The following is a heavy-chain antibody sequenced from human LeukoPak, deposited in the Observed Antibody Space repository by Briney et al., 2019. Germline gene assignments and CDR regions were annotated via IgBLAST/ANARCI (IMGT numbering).Heavy chain of an antibody. Sequence: SVKVSCKASGGTFSSYAISWVRQAPGQGLEWMGGIIPIFGTANYAQKFQGRVTITADESTSTAYMELSSLRSEDTAVYYCARDSSGWYLARYWGQGTLVTVSS. V-gene: IGHV1-69*13. CDR1: GGTFSSYA. D-gene: IGHD6-19*01. CDR3: ARDSSGWYLARY. J-gene: IGHJ4*02. CDR2: IIPIFGTA.